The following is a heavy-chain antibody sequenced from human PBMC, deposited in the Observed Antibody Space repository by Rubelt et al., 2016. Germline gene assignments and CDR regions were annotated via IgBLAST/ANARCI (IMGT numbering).Heavy chain of an antibody. V-gene: IGHV3-48*01. CDR3: ARVAWFGGATLIDY. D-gene: IGHD3-10*01. J-gene: IGHJ4*02. Sequence: YYADSVKGRFTISRDNAKNSLYLQMNSLRAEDTAVYYCARVAWFGGATLIDYWGQGTLVTVSS.